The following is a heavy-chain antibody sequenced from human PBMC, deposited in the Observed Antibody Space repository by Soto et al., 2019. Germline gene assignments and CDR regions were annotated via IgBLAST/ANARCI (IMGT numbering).Heavy chain of an antibody. J-gene: IGHJ4*02. CDR1: GFTFSSYG. Sequence: GGSLRLSCVASGFTFSSYGMHWVRQAPGKGLEGVAIISYDGSNTYYADSVKGRFAISRDNSKNTLYLQMNSLRAEDTSVYYCAKEGGLSGSYYISSSYYFDYWGQGTLVTVSS. V-gene: IGHV3-30*18. CDR3: AKEGGLSGSYYISSSYYFDY. CDR2: ISYDGSNT. D-gene: IGHD1-26*01.